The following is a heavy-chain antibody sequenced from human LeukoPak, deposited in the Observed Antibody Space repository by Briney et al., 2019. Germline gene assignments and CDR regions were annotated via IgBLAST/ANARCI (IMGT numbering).Heavy chain of an antibody. J-gene: IGHJ4*02. CDR3: AKVPQ. CDR2: IIGNGGSR. Sequence: PGGSLRLSCAASGFTFSSDGIAWVRQAPGKGLEWVSSIIGNGGSRYYADSVKGRVTISRDNSKNTLYLQIYSLRVEVTALYDCAKVPQWGQGTLVTVSS. V-gene: IGHV3-23*01. CDR1: GFTFSSDG.